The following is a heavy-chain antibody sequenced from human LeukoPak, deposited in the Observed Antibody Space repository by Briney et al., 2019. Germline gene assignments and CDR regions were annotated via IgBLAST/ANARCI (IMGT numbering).Heavy chain of an antibody. J-gene: IGHJ4*02. CDR2: IYYSGNT. Sequence: SETLSLTCTVSAGSITSNNYYWGWIRQPPGKGLEWIGYIYYSGNTYYNPSLKSRVTISVDTSKNQFSLNVRSVTAADTAVYYCARVSYSSSWPYYFDYWGQGTLVTVSS. CDR1: AGSITSNNYY. V-gene: IGHV4-39*02. CDR3: ARVSYSSSWPYYFDY. D-gene: IGHD6-13*01.